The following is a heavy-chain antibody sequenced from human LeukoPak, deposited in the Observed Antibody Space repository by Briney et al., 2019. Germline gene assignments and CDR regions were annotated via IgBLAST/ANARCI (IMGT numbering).Heavy chain of an antibody. CDR1: GGSFSGYY. J-gene: IGHJ6*03. CDR3: ARESGYCSSTSCYSFSYYYYYMDV. CDR2: INHSGST. V-gene: IGHV4-34*01. D-gene: IGHD2-2*02. Sequence: SETLSLTCAVYGGSFSGYYWSWIRQPPGKGLEWIGEINHSGSTNYNPSLKSRVTISVDTSKIQFSLKLSSVTAADTAVYYCARESGYCSSTSCYSFSYYYYYMDVWGKGTTVTVSS.